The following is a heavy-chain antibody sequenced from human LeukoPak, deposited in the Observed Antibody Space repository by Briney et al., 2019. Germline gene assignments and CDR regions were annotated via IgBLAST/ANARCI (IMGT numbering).Heavy chain of an antibody. V-gene: IGHV1-69*04. CDR1: GGTFSSYT. CDR2: IIPILGIA. Sequence: SVKVSCKASGGTFSSYTISWVRQAPGQGLEWMGRIIPILGIANYAQKFQGRVTITADKSTSTAYMELSSLRSEDAAVYYCARESGYEGGWFDPWGQGTLVTVSA. CDR3: ARESGYEGGWFDP. J-gene: IGHJ5*02. D-gene: IGHD5-12*01.